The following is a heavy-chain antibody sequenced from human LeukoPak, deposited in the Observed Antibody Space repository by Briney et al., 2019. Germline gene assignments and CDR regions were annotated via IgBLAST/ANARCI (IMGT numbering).Heavy chain of an antibody. CDR1: GGSIGSHY. Sequence: PSETLSLTCTVSGGSIGSHYWSWIRQPPGKGLEWIGYIYYSGSTNYNPSLKSRVTISVDTSKNQFSLKLSSVTAADTAVYYCARDRRNFDYWGQGTLVTVSS. V-gene: IGHV4-59*11. CDR2: IYYSGST. CDR3: ARDRRNFDY. J-gene: IGHJ4*02.